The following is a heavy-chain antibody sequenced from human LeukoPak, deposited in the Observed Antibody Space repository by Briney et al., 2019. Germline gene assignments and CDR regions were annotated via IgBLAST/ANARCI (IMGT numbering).Heavy chain of an antibody. D-gene: IGHD3-16*01. CDR2: IYYSGGT. CDR1: GGSISSYY. V-gene: IGHV4-59*01. Sequence: SETLSLTCTVSGGSISSYYWSWIRQPPGKGLEWIGYIYYSGGTNYNPPLKSRVTISVDTSKNQFSLKLSSVTAADTAVYYCAREGDSDWFDPWGQGTLVTVSS. J-gene: IGHJ5*02. CDR3: AREGDSDWFDP.